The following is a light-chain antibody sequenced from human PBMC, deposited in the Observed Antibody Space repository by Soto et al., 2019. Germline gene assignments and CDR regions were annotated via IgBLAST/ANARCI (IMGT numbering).Light chain of an antibody. CDR1: QSVGSSY. V-gene: IGKV3-20*01. J-gene: IGKJ2*01. CDR2: GAS. CDR3: QQYGGSPPAYT. Sequence: EIVLTQSPGTLSLSPGERATLSCRASQSVGSSYLAWYLQKPGQAPRLLIYGASDRATGIPDRFSGSGSGTDFTLTISRLEPEDFAVYYCQQYGGSPPAYTFGLGTKLEI.